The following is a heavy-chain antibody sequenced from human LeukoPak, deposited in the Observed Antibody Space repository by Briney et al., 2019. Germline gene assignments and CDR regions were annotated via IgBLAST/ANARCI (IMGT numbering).Heavy chain of an antibody. J-gene: IGHJ4*02. D-gene: IGHD3-10*01. CDR1: GFTFSSYA. CDR3: AKAVWFGELFGPVDY. V-gene: IGHV3-23*01. CDR2: ISGSGGSP. Sequence: GGSLRLSCAASGFTFSSYAMSWVRQAPGKGLEWVSAISGSGGSPYYADSVKGRFTISRDNSKNTLYLQMNSLRAEDTAVYYCAKAVWFGELFGPVDYWGQGTLVTVSS.